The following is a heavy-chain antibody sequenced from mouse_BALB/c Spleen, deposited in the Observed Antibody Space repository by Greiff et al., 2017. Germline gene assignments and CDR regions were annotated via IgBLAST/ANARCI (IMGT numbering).Heavy chain of an antibody. CDR1: GYTFTDYE. CDR3: TRSGGNYGYFDV. CDR2: IDPETGGT. Sequence: QVQLQQSGAELVRPGASVTLSCKASGYTFTDYEMHWVKQTPVHGLDWIGAIDPETGGTAYNQKFKGKATLTADKSSSTAYMELRSLTSEDSAVYYCTRSGGNYGYFDVWGAGTTVTVSS. V-gene: IGHV1-15*01. D-gene: IGHD2-1*01. J-gene: IGHJ1*01.